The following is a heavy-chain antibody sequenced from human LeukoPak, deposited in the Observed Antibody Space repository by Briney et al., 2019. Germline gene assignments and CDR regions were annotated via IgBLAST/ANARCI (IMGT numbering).Heavy chain of an antibody. J-gene: IGHJ2*01. D-gene: IGHD1-26*01. CDR1: GGTFSSYA. CDR2: IIPTFGTA. Sequence: SVKVSCKASGGTFSSYAISWVRQAPGQGLEWMGGIIPTFGTANYAQKFQGRVTITADESTSTAYMELSTLRSEDTAVYYCARGGSRDWYFDLWGRGTLVTVSS. CDR3: ARGGSRDWYFDL. V-gene: IGHV1-69*13.